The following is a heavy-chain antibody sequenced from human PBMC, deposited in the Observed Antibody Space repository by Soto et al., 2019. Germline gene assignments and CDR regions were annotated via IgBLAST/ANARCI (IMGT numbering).Heavy chain of an antibody. J-gene: IGHJ4*02. D-gene: IGHD6-19*01. CDR1: GYTFSSYD. CDR3: ATSGGGWYLY. V-gene: IGHV1-8*01. CDR2: LNPNSGYT. Sequence: QVQLVQSGAEVKKPGASVKVSCKASGYTFSSYDINWVRQATGQGLEWMGWLNPNSGYTGYAQKFQGRVTLTRNTSINTAYIELRTLTSDDTAVYYCATSGGGWYLYWGQGTLVTVS.